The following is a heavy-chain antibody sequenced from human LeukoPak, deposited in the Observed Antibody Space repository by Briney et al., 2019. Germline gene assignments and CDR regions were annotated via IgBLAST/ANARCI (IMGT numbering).Heavy chain of an antibody. Sequence: GGSLRLSCAASGFTFSSYAMSWVRQAPGKGLEWVSAISGSGGSTYYADSVKGRFTISRDNSKNTLYLQMSSLRAEDTAVYYCAKGSPTDDIVVVPATINYWGQGTLVTVSS. CDR1: GFTFSSYA. CDR3: AKGSPTDDIVVVPATINY. J-gene: IGHJ4*02. V-gene: IGHV3-23*01. CDR2: ISGSGGST. D-gene: IGHD2-2*02.